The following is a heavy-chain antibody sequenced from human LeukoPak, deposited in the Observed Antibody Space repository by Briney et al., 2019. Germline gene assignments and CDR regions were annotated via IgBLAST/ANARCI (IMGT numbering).Heavy chain of an antibody. Sequence: PGGSLRLSCAASGFTFSSYAMHWVRQAPGKGLEWVAVISYDGSNKYCADSVKGRFTISRDNSKNTLYLQMNSLRAEDTAVYYCARGAVAGLYWGQGTLVTVSS. V-gene: IGHV3-30*04. CDR1: GFTFSSYA. J-gene: IGHJ4*02. CDR2: ISYDGSNK. D-gene: IGHD6-19*01. CDR3: ARGAVAGLY.